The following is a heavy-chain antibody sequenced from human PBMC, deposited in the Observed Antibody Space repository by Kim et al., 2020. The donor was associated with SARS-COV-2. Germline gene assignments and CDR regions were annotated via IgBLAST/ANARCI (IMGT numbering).Heavy chain of an antibody. CDR3: ARNEMSHITRFGVVTWKGAFDI. Sequence: SETLSLTCTVSGGSVSSGSYYWSWIRQPPGKGLEWIGYIYSSGSTNYNPSLKSRLTISVDTSKNQFSLKLSSVTAADTAVYYCARNEMSHITRFGVVTWKGAFDIWGQGTMVTVSS. J-gene: IGHJ3*02. CDR2: IYSSGST. D-gene: IGHD3-3*01. CDR1: GGSVSSGSYY. V-gene: IGHV4-61*01.